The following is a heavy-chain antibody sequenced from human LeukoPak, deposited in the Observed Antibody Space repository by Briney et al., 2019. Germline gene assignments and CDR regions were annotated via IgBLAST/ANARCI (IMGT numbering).Heavy chain of an antibody. CDR2: IYYSGST. J-gene: IGHJ5*02. V-gene: IGHV4-39*02. CDR3: ARNPTMYYYGSGSPNWFDP. Sequence: PSETLSPTCTVSGGSISSSSYYWGWIRQPPGKGLEWIGSIYYSGSTYYNPSLKTPAPISVDPSNNPFSLKLSSVTAADTAVYYCARNPTMYYYGSGSPNWFDPWGQGTLVTVSS. D-gene: IGHD3-10*01. CDR1: GGSISSSSYY.